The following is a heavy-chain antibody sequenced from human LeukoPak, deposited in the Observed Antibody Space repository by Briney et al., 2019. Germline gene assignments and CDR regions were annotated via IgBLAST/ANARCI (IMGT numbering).Heavy chain of an antibody. V-gene: IGHV1-24*01. CDR1: GYTLTELS. D-gene: IGHD1-26*01. CDR3: ATGLRWELLWDY. CDR2: FDPEDGET. J-gene: IGHJ4*02. Sequence: ASVKVSCKVSGYTLTELSMHWVRQAPGKGLEWKGGFDPEDGETIYAQKFQGRVTMTEDTSTDTAYMELSSLRSEDTAVDYCATGLRWELLWDYWGQGTLVTVSS.